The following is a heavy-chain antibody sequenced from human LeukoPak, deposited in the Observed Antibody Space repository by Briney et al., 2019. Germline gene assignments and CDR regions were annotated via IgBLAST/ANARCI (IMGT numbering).Heavy chain of an antibody. CDR2: INNGGVTI. Sequence: PGGSLRLTCLGSGFNFRYFWMSWVRQAPGKGLGWVSYINNGGVTIYYADSVKGRFTISRDNAKNSLYLQMNSLRAEDTAVYYCARVTIAVVNFDAFDIWGQGTMVTVSS. CDR1: GFNFRYFW. V-gene: IGHV3-48*04. J-gene: IGHJ3*02. CDR3: ARVTIAVVNFDAFDI. D-gene: IGHD3-22*01.